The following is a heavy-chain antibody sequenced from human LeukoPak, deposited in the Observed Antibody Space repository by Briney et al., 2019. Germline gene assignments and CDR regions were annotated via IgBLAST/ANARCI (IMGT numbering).Heavy chain of an antibody. J-gene: IGHJ5*02. Sequence: GSSVKVSCKASGGTFSNYAFNWVRQAPGQGLEWMGGIIPLFGTANYAQKFQGRVTITADKSTSTAYMELSSLRSEDTAVYYCARLNDILTGYYPSNWFDPWGQGTLVTVSS. CDR2: IIPLFGTA. D-gene: IGHD3-9*01. CDR3: ARLNDILTGYYPSNWFDP. CDR1: GGTFSNYA. V-gene: IGHV1-69*06.